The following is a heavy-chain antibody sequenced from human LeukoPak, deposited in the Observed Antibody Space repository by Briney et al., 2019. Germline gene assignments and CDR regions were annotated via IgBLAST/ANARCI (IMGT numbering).Heavy chain of an antibody. V-gene: IGHV3-30*18. CDR1: GSTFSSYG. Sequence: PGGSLRLSCAASGSTFSSYGMHWVRQAPGKGLEWVAVISYDGSNKYYADSVKGRFTISRDNSKNTLYLQMNSLRAEDTAVYYCAKALFDFWSGYTGADYWGQGTLVTVSS. CDR2: ISYDGSNK. CDR3: AKALFDFWSGYTGADY. J-gene: IGHJ4*02. D-gene: IGHD3-3*01.